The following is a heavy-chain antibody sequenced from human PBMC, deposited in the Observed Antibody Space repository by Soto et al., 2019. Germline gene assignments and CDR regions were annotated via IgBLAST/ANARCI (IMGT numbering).Heavy chain of an antibody. V-gene: IGHV3-23*01. CDR3: AYYGDYYFDY. Sequence: EVQLLESGGGLVHPGGSLRLSCAASGLTFSRSAMSWVRQAPGKGLEWVSAIGGSGSNTYHADSVKGRFIISRDNSKNTLYLQMNSLRAEDTAVYYCAYYGDYYFDYWGQGTLVTVSS. CDR2: IGGSGSNT. D-gene: IGHD4-17*01. CDR1: GLTFSRSA. J-gene: IGHJ4*02.